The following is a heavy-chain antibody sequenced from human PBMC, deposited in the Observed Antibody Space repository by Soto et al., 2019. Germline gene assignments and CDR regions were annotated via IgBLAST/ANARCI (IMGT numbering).Heavy chain of an antibody. CDR2: ISSSGSTI. CDR3: ARERQQLVPEGSYYYGMDV. J-gene: IGHJ6*02. CDR1: GFTFSSYE. V-gene: IGHV3-48*03. Sequence: GGSLRLSCAASGFTFSSYEMNWVRQAPGKGLEWVSYISSSGSTIYYADSVKGRFTISRDNAKNSLYLQMNSLRAEDTAVYYCARERQQLVPEGSYYYGMDVWGQGTTVTVSS. D-gene: IGHD6-13*01.